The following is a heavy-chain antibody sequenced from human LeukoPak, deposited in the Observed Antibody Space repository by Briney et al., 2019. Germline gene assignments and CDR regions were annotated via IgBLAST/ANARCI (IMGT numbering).Heavy chain of an antibody. Sequence: GGSLRLSCAASGFTFSSYSMNWVRQAPGKGLEWVSYISSSSSTIYYADSVKGRLTISRDNAKNSLYLQMNSLRAEDTAVYYCARDDDYVSEYYMDVWGKGTTVTVSS. CDR1: GFTFSSYS. J-gene: IGHJ6*03. CDR3: ARDDDYVSEYYMDV. CDR2: ISSSSSTI. D-gene: IGHD3-16*01. V-gene: IGHV3-48*01.